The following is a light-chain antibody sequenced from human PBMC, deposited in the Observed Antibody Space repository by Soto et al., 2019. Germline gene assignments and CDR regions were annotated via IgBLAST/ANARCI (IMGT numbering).Light chain of an antibody. CDR2: DAS. V-gene: IGKV3-15*01. Sequence: EIVMTQSPATLSVSPGERATLSCRASQSGSSNLAWYQQKPGQAPRLLIHDASTRATGTPARFSSSGSGTEFTLTISNLQSEDSAVYYCQQYNNLRTFGPGTKVEIK. J-gene: IGKJ1*01. CDR3: QQYNNLRT. CDR1: QSGSSN.